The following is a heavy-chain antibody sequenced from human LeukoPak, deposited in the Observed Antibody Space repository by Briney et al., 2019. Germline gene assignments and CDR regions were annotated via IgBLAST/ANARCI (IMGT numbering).Heavy chain of an antibody. Sequence: SVKVSCKASGGTFSSYAISWVRQAPGQGLEWMGRIIPILGIANYAQKFQGRVTITADKSTSTAYMELSSLRSEDTAVYYCAGPGYSSADYYYYGMDVWGQGTTVTVFS. CDR2: IIPILGIA. CDR3: AGPGYSSADYYYYGMDV. D-gene: IGHD4-11*01. CDR1: GGTFSSYA. V-gene: IGHV1-69*04. J-gene: IGHJ6*02.